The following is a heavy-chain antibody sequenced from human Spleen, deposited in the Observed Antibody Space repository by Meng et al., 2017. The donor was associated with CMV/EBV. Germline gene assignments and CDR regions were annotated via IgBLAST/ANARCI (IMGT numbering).Heavy chain of an antibody. Sequence: ASVKVSCKVSGYTFTGYYMHWVRQAPGQGLEWMGWINPNSGDTNFAQRFQGRVTMTRDTSISTAYMELSRLTSDDTAVYYCARGDCRDTSCYWGFDFWGQGMLVTVSS. D-gene: IGHD2-2*01. CDR2: INPNSGDT. CDR1: GYTFTGYY. CDR3: ARGDCRDTSCYWGFDF. J-gene: IGHJ4*02. V-gene: IGHV1-2*02.